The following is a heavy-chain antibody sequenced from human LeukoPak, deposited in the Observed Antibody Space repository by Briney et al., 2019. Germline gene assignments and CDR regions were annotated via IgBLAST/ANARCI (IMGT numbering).Heavy chain of an antibody. V-gene: IGHV4-31*03. CDR2: IYYSGST. CDR3: ARVVSRGSYNWFDL. D-gene: IGHD6-6*01. J-gene: IGHJ5*02. CDR1: GGSISSGGYY. Sequence: SETLSLTCTVSGGSISSGGYYWSWIRQHPGKGLEWIGYIYYSGSTYYNPSLKSRVTISVDTSKNQFSLKLSSVTAADTALYYCARVVSRGSYNWFDLWGQGTLVTVSA.